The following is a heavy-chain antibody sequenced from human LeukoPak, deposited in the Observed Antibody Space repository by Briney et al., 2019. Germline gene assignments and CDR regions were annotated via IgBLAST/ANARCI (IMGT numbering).Heavy chain of an antibody. CDR2: IYHSGST. V-gene: IGHV4-38-2*02. Sequence: SETLSLTCTVSGYSISSGYYRGWIRQPPGKGLEWIGSIYHSGSTYYNPSLKSRVTISVDTSKNQFSLKLSSVTAADTAVYYCARDSYSSSLEAFDIWGQGTMVTVSS. D-gene: IGHD6-13*01. CDR3: ARDSYSSSLEAFDI. CDR1: GYSISSGYY. J-gene: IGHJ3*02.